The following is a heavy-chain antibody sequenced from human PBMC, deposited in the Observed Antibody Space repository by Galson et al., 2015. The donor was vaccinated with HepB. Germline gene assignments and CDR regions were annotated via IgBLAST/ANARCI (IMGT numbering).Heavy chain of an antibody. Sequence: SLRLSCAASGFAVSDNYMSWVRQAPGKGLEWVSILYRGGTTYYANFAKGRFNISSDNSRNAVDFQMNGLGADDTAVYYCARVYLGGAFDFWGQGALVTVSS. CDR1: GFAVSDNY. D-gene: IGHD2-15*01. V-gene: IGHV3-66*01. J-gene: IGHJ4*02. CDR2: LYRGGTT. CDR3: ARVYLGGAFDF.